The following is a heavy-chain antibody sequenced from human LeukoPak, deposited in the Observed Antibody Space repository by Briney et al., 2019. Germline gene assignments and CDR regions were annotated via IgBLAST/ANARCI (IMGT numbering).Heavy chain of an antibody. CDR2: INSDGSST. D-gene: IGHD1-26*01. Sequence: VWVSRINSDGSSTSYADSVKGRFTISRDNAKNTLYLQMNSLRAEDTAVYYCARDLSGSYYYWGQGTLVTVSS. V-gene: IGHV3-74*01. J-gene: IGHJ4*02. CDR3: ARDLSGSYYY.